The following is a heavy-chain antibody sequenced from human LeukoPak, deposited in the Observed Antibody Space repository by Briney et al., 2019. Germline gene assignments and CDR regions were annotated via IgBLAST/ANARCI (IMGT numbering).Heavy chain of an antibody. Sequence: SETLSLTCTVSGGSISSNNYYWGWIRQPPGKGLEWIGSIYYSGSTYYNPSLKSRVTISVDTSKNQFSLKLSSVTAADTAVYFCARGPSGYHNTGGQGTLVTVSS. V-gene: IGHV4-39*07. CDR2: IYYSGST. D-gene: IGHD5-12*01. CDR3: ARGPSGYHNT. J-gene: IGHJ4*02. CDR1: GGSISSNNYY.